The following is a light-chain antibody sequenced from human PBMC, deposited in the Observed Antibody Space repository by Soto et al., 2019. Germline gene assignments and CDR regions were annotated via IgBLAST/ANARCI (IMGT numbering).Light chain of an antibody. Sequence: DIQMTQSPSSLSASVGDRITIACRASQGIGNYVAWYQQRPGKVHKLLLSAASTLQSGVPSRFSGRGSGTDFTLTISNLQPDAVATYYCQKYDSVPFTFGPGTKV. CDR2: AAS. J-gene: IGKJ3*01. CDR3: QKYDSVPFT. CDR1: QGIGNY. V-gene: IGKV1-27*01.